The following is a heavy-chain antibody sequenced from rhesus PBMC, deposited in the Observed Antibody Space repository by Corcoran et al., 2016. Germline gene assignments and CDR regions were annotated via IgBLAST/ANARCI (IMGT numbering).Heavy chain of an antibody. V-gene: IGHV4-165*01. CDR2: IGGSRGSN. J-gene: IGHJ4*01. D-gene: IGHD6-25*01. CDR1: GGSISGYW. Sequence: QVQLQESGPGLVKPSETLSLTCAVSGGSISGYWWGWIRQPPGKGLGWIGNIGGSRGSNTHNPSLKSRVTISTDRSKNQFSLKLSSGTAEDTAVYYCTRGPRGGSWQVGDYWGQGVLVTVSS. CDR3: TRGPRGGSWQVGDY.